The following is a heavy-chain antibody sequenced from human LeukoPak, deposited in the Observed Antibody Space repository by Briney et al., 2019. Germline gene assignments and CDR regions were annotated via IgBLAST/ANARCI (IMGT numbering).Heavy chain of an antibody. CDR3: ARAEAVAGTLYYYYYMDV. Sequence: SETLSLTCTVSGGSISSYYWSWIRQPPGKGLEWMGYIYYSWSTNYNPSLKSRVTISVDTYKNQFSLKLSSVTAADTDVYYCARAEAVAGTLYYYYYMDVWGKGTTVTISS. V-gene: IGHV4-59*01. J-gene: IGHJ6*03. CDR1: GGSISSYY. D-gene: IGHD6-19*01. CDR2: IYYSWST.